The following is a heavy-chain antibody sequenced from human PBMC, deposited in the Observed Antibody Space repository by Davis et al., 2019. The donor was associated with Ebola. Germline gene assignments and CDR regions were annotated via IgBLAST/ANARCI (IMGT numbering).Heavy chain of an antibody. CDR3: ARDLSVAAADFDY. D-gene: IGHD6-13*01. Sequence: GESLKISCAASGFTFSSYWMSWVRQAPGKGLEWVSSISSSSSYIYYADSVKGRFTISRDNAKNSLYLQMNSLRAEDTAVYYCARDLSVAAADFDYWGQGTLVTVSS. CDR1: GFTFSSYW. CDR2: ISSSSSYI. J-gene: IGHJ4*02. V-gene: IGHV3-21*01.